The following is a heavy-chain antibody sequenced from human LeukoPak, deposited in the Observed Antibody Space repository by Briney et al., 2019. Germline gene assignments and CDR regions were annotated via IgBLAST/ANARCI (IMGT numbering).Heavy chain of an antibody. J-gene: IGHJ4*02. V-gene: IGHV3-66*03. CDR2: IYTCGST. CDR3: ATEEDPEINPGLRY. CDR1: GFTVSSNY. Sequence: GGSLRLSCAASGFTVSSNYMSWVRQAPGKGLEWVSVIYTCGSTDYADSMKGRFTISRDNSKNTLYLQVNDLRVEDTAVYYCATEEDPEINPGLRYWGQGTLVTVSS. D-gene: IGHD1-14*01.